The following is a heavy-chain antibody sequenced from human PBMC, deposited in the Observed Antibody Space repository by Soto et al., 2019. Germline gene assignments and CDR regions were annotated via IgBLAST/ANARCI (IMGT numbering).Heavy chain of an antibody. J-gene: IGHJ5*02. D-gene: IGHD6-13*01. Sequence: QVQLQESGPGLVKPSQTLSLTCTVSGGSISSGGYYWSWIRQHPGKGLEWIGYIYYSGSTHYNPSLKSRVTISVDTSKNQFSLKLSSVTAADTAVYYCARGAHYSSPFRWFDPWGQGTLVTVSS. CDR3: ARGAHYSSPFRWFDP. CDR1: GGSISSGGYY. V-gene: IGHV4-31*03. CDR2: IYYSGST.